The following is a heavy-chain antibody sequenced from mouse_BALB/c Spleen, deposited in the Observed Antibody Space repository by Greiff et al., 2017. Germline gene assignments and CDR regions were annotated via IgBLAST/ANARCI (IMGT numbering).Heavy chain of an antibody. Sequence: EVKLMESGGDLVKPGGSLKLSCAASGFTFSSYGMSWVRQTPDKRLEWVATISSGGSYTYYPDSVKGRFTIARDNAKNTLYLQMRSLKSEDTAMYYCERQGGLREGAWFAYWGQGTLVTVAA. J-gene: IGHJ3*01. V-gene: IGHV5-6*01. D-gene: IGHD2-2*01. CDR3: ERQGGLREGAWFAY. CDR1: GFTFSSYG. CDR2: ISSGGSYT.